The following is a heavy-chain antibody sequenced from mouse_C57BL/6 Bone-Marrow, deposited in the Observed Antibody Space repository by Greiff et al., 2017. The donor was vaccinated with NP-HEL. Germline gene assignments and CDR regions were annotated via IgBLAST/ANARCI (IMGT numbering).Heavy chain of an antibody. Sequence: EVQGVESGGGLVKPGGSLKLSCAASGFTFSDYGMHWVRQAPEKGLEWVAYISSGSSTIYYAATVKGRFTISRDTAKNTLFLQMTSRRSEDTAMYYCARDGGYAMDYWGQGTSVTVSS. CDR3: ARDGGYAMDY. CDR2: ISSGSSTI. V-gene: IGHV5-17*01. J-gene: IGHJ4*01. CDR1: GFTFSDYG.